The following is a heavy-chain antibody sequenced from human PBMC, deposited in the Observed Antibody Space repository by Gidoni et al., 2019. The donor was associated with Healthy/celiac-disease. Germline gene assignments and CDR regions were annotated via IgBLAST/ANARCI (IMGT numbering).Heavy chain of an antibody. J-gene: IGHJ3*02. CDR2: ISSSSSYI. CDR1: GCTFSSYS. V-gene: IGHV3-21*01. Sequence: EVQLVESGGGLVKPGGSMRISWAASGCTFSSYSMNWVRQAPGKGLEWVSSISSSSSYIYYADSVKGRFTISRDNAKNSLYLQMNSLRAEDTAVYYCARDIAIMTTVVTCAFDIWGQGTMVTVSS. CDR3: ARDIAIMTTVVTCAFDI. D-gene: IGHD4-17*01.